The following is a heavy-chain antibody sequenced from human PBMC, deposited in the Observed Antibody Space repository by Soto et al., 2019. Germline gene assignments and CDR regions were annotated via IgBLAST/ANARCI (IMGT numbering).Heavy chain of an antibody. J-gene: IGHJ6*02. D-gene: IGHD3-3*01. CDR1: GFTFSSYA. Sequence: GGSLRLSCAASGFTFSSYAMHWVRQAPGKGLEWVAVISYDGSNKYYADSVKGRFTISRDNSKNTLYLQMNSLRAEDTAVYYCARDSLHYDFWSGYQYGMDVWGQGTTVTVSS. CDR3: ARDSLHYDFWSGYQYGMDV. V-gene: IGHV3-30-3*01. CDR2: ISYDGSNK.